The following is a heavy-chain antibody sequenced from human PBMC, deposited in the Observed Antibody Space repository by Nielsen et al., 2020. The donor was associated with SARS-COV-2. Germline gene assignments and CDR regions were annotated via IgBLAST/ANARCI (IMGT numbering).Heavy chain of an antibody. CDR2: ISWNSGST. J-gene: IGHJ4*02. Sequence: SLKISCAASGFTFDDYAMHWVRQAPGKGLEWVSGISWNSGSTGYADSVKGRFTISRDNAKNSLYLQMNSLRAEDTALYYCAKDSHYYDSSGYGYWGQGTLVTVSS. D-gene: IGHD3-22*01. V-gene: IGHV3-9*01. CDR3: AKDSHYYDSSGYGY. CDR1: GFTFDDYA.